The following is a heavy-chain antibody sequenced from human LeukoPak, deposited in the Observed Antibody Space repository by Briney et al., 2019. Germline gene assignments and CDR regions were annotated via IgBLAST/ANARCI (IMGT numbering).Heavy chain of an antibody. CDR1: GGSFSGYY. CDR2: INHSGST. V-gene: IGHV4-34*01. J-gene: IGHJ4*02. Sequence: SETLSLTCAVYGGSFSGYYWSWIRQPPGKGLEWIGEINHSGSTNYNPSLKSRVTISVDTSKNQFSLKLSSVTAADTAVYYCARGLPTYDSSGYYSNGYYFDYWGQGTLVTVSS. D-gene: IGHD3-22*01. CDR3: ARGLPTYDSSGYYSNGYYFDY.